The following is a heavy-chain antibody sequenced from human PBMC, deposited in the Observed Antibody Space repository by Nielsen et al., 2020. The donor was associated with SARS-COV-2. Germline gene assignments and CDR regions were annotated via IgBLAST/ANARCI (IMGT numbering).Heavy chain of an antibody. CDR1: GFTFSSHW. V-gene: IGHV3-30*18. CDR2: VSYDGRNQ. D-gene: IGHD3-3*01. CDR3: AKDLADSWSDDYSAYYNMDV. Sequence: GESLKISCAASGFTFSSHWMHWVRQAPGKGLEWVAVVSYDGRNQYYADSVRGRFTISRDNSKNTLYLQMNSLRGEDTAVYYCAKDLADSWSDDYSAYYNMDVWGKGTTVTVSS. J-gene: IGHJ6*03.